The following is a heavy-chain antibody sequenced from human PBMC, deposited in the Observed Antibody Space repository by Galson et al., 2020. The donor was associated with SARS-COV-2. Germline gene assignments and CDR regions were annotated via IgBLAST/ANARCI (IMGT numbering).Heavy chain of an antibody. Sequence: GESLKISCAASGITFSTYTMNWVRQPPGKGLEWISYIGSNNPIIHYADSVKGRFTIPRDNAENSLYLQMNGLRPDDTAVYYCARAGFTGYDFVPYYWGHGTLVTVSA. CDR2: IGSNNPII. CDR1: GITFSTYT. V-gene: IGHV3-48*04. D-gene: IGHD5-12*01. CDR3: ARAGFTGYDFVPYY. J-gene: IGHJ4*01.